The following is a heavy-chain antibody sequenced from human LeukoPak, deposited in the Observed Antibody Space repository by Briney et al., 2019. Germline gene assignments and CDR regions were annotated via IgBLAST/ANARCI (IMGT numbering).Heavy chain of an antibody. Sequence: SETLSLTCTVSGGSISGYYWSWIRQPAGKGLEWIGRIYTSGSTNYNPSLKSRVTMSVDTSRNQFSLKLSSVTAADTAVYYCARASPTTNKGAYGWFDPWGQGTLVTVSS. CDR1: GGSISGYY. D-gene: IGHD1-14*01. CDR3: ARASPTTNKGAYGWFDP. V-gene: IGHV4-4*07. CDR2: IYTSGST. J-gene: IGHJ5*02.